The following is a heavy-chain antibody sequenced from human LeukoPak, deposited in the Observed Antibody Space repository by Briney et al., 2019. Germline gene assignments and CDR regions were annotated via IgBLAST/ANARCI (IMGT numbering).Heavy chain of an antibody. CDR1: GYTFTGYY. V-gene: IGHV1-2*02. Sequence: ASVKVSCKASGYTFTGYYMHWVRQAPGQGLEWMGWINPNSGGTNYAQKFQGRVTMTRDTSIGTAYMELSRLRSDDTAVSYGASFFGMTTDAFDIWGQGTMVTVSS. D-gene: IGHD1-14*01. J-gene: IGHJ3*02. CDR2: INPNSGGT. CDR3: ASFFGMTTDAFDI.